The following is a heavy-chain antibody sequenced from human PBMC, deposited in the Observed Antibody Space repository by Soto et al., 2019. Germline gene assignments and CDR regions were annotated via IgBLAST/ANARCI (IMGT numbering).Heavy chain of an antibody. V-gene: IGHV1-3*01. CDR3: ARGPGGPDGPGDY. D-gene: IGHD2-15*01. J-gene: IGHJ4*02. CDR2: INAGNGNT. Sequence: QVQLVQSGAEVKKPGASVKVSCKASGYTFTSYAMHWVRQAPGQRLAWMGWINAGNGNTKYSQKFQGRVTITRDTAASTAYMGLSSLRSEDTAVYYCARGPGGPDGPGDYWGQGALVTVSS. CDR1: GYTFTSYA.